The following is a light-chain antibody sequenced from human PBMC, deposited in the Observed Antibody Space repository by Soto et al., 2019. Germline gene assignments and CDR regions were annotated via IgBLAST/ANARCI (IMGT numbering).Light chain of an antibody. CDR1: QSVSSW. Sequence: DIQMTQSPSTLSASVGDRVTITCRASQSVSSWLAWYQQKPGKAPKLLISKTSNVESGVPSRFSGSGSGTEFSLTISSLQPDDFATYYCQQYKSFSLTFGGGTRVEVK. CDR3: QQYKSFSLT. J-gene: IGKJ4*01. V-gene: IGKV1-5*03. CDR2: KTS.